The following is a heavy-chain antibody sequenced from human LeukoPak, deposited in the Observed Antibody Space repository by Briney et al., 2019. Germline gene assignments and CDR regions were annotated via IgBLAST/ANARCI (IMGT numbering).Heavy chain of an antibody. D-gene: IGHD2-2*01. V-gene: IGHV4-34*01. CDR1: GGSFSGYY. Sequence: SETLSLTCAVYGGSFSGYYWSWIRQPPGKGLEWIGEINHSGSTNYNPSLKSRVTISVDTSKNQFPLKLSSVTAADTAVYYCARDDIVVVPAAMEVWYYYYYMDVWGKGTTVTVSS. CDR2: INHSGST. CDR3: ARDDIVVVPAAMEVWYYYYYMDV. J-gene: IGHJ6*03.